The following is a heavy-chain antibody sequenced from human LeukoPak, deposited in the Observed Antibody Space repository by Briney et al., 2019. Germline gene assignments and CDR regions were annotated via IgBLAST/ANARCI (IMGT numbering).Heavy chain of an antibody. D-gene: IGHD4-11*01. CDR3: ARGRVTVTTLRFWFDP. CDR2: INHSGST. J-gene: IGHJ5*02. CDR1: GGSFSGYY. V-gene: IGHV4-34*01. Sequence: SETLSLTCAVYGGSFSGYYWSWIRQPPGKGLEWIGEINHSGSTNYNPSLKSRVTISVDTSKNQFSLKLSSVTAADTAVYYCARGRVTVTTLRFWFDPWGQGTLVTVS.